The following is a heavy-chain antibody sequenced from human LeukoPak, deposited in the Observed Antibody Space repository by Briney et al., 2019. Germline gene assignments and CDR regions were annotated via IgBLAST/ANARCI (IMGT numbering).Heavy chain of an antibody. CDR3: ARAGYDSSGSYIATFDY. D-gene: IGHD3-22*01. J-gene: IGHJ4*02. CDR2: INSDGSST. Sequence: GGSLRLSCAASGFTFSSYWMHWVRQAPGKGLVWVSRINSDGSSTTHADSVKGRFTISRDNTKNTLYLQMNSLRAEDTAVYYCARAGYDSSGSYIATFDYWGQGTLVTVSS. CDR1: GFTFSSYW. V-gene: IGHV3-74*01.